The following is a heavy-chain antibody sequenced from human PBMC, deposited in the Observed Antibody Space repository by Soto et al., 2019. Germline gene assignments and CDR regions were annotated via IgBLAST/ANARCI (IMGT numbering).Heavy chain of an antibody. CDR1: GGSISKYY. D-gene: IGHD6-19*01. V-gene: IGHV4-59*01. CDR3: AREKGYSSGWYYDAFDI. CDR2: IYYSGST. Sequence: QVQLQESGPGLVKPSETLSLTCTVSGGSISKYYWSWFRQPPGRGLEWIGNIYYSGSTNYNPSLKSRVTISVDTSKNQSSLKLSSVTATDTAVYYCAREKGYSSGWYYDAFDIWGQGTMVTVSS. J-gene: IGHJ3*02.